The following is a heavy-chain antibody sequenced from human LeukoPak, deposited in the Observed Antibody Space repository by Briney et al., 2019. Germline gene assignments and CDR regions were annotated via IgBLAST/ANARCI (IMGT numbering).Heavy chain of an antibody. CDR3: AKSQLGAGTSYYGMDV. CDR1: GFTFSSYA. D-gene: IGHD6-13*01. V-gene: IGHV3-23*01. Sequence: QPGGSLRLSCAASGFTFSSYAMSWVRQAPGKGLEWVSAISGSGGSTYYADSVKGRFTISRDNSKNTLYLQMNSLRAEDTAVYYCAKSQLGAGTSYYGMDVWGQGTTVTVSS. CDR2: ISGSGGST. J-gene: IGHJ6*02.